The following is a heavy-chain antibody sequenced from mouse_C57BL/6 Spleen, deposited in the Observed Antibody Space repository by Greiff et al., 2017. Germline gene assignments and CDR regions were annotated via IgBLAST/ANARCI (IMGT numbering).Heavy chain of an antibody. Sequence: VQLQQSGAELVRPGTSVKVSCKASGYAFTNYLIEWVKQRPGQGLEWIGVINPGSGGTNYNEKFKGKATLTADKSSSTAYMQLSSLTSEDSAVYYCARGGYYGRSDYAMDYWGQGTSVTVSS. CDR3: ARGGYYGRSDYAMDY. CDR2: INPGSGGT. D-gene: IGHD1-1*01. J-gene: IGHJ4*01. CDR1: GYAFTNYL. V-gene: IGHV1-54*01.